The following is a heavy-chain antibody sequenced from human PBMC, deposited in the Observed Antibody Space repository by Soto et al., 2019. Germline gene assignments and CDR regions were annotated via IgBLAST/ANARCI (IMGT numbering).Heavy chain of an antibody. V-gene: IGHV3-23*01. CDR2: ISGSGDST. CDR3: ARVDTAMVFDY. Sequence: EVQLLESGGGLVQPGGSLRLSCAASGFTFSSYAMSWVRQAPGKGLGWVSVISGSGDSTYYADSVKGRFTISRDNSKNTLYLQMNSLRAEDTAVYYCARVDTAMVFDYWGQGTLVTVSS. J-gene: IGHJ4*02. CDR1: GFTFSSYA. D-gene: IGHD5-18*01.